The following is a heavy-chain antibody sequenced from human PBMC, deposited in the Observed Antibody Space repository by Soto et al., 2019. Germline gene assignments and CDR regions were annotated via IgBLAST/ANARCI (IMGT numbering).Heavy chain of an antibody. Sequence: EVQLLESGGGLVQPGGSLRLSCAASGLIFSNYAMSWVRQAPGKGLEWVSLISGDGRITYYADYVKGRFTVFRDNFKNTLYLQMNSLRAEDTAIYYCAKGYDPLNSIMSRWGQGTLVTVSS. CDR1: GLIFSNYA. CDR2: ISGDGRIT. D-gene: IGHD3-16*01. V-gene: IGHV3-23*01. J-gene: IGHJ4*02. CDR3: AKGYDPLNSIMSR.